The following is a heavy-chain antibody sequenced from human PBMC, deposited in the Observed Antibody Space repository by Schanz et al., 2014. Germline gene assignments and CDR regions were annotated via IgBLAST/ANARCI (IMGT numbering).Heavy chain of an antibody. D-gene: IGHD2-2*01. J-gene: IGHJ4*02. CDR3: AKVAPAATYLDS. V-gene: IGHV3-23*04. CDR1: RFTISRNP. Sequence: VHLVESGGGVVQPGRSLRLSCTGSRFTISRNPIHWVRQAPGKGLERVSRMIGSGSSVFYADSVKGRFTISRDNSKNNSKNTLYVQMNSLRAEDTAVYYCAKVAPAATYLDSWGLGTLVTVSS. CDR2: MIGSGSSV.